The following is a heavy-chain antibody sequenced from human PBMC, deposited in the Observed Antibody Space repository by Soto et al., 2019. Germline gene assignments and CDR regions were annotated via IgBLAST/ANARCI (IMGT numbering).Heavy chain of an antibody. J-gene: IGHJ6*01. CDR1: GCTFTSYG. Sequence: ASVKVSCKASGCTFTSYGISWVRQAPGQGLEWMGWISAYTGNTNYAQKLQGRVTMTTDTSTSTAYMELRSLRSDDTAVYYCGRDLPPDIVVVPAAEDYYYYGMDVWGQGTTVNVSS. V-gene: IGHV1-18*04. CDR2: ISAYTGNT. CDR3: GRDLPPDIVVVPAAEDYYYYGMDV. D-gene: IGHD2-2*01.